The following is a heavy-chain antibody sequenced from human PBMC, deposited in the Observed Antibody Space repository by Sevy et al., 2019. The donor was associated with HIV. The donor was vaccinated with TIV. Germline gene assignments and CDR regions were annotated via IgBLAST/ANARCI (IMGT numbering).Heavy chain of an antibody. CDR3: AKDFTGYNGMDV. V-gene: IGHV3-30*18. D-gene: IGHD3-9*01. CDR1: GIIFTTSG. J-gene: IGHJ6*02. Sequence: GESLKISCAVSGIIFTTSGMHWVRQAPGNGLEWVAVISYDGRNKFYGDSVKGRFTISRDNSKNILYLQMNSLRVEDTAVYYCAKDFTGYNGMDVWGQGTMVTVSS. CDR2: ISYDGRNK.